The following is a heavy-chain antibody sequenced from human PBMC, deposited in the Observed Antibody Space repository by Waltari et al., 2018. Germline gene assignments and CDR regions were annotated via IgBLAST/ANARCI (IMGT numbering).Heavy chain of an antibody. CDR2: IYYSGST. Sequence: QVQLQESGPGLVKPSETLSLTCTVSGGSISSYYWSWIRQPPGKGLEWIGYIYYSGSTNYNPSHKSRVTISVDTSKNQFSLKLSSVTAADTAVYYCARYRTAVDDAFDIWGQGTMVTVSS. CDR1: GGSISSYY. D-gene: IGHD6-19*01. V-gene: IGHV4-59*01. J-gene: IGHJ3*02. CDR3: ARYRTAVDDAFDI.